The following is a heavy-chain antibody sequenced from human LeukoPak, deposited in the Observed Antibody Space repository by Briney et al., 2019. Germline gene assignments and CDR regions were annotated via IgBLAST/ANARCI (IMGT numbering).Heavy chain of an antibody. CDR3: ARLADCSSSSCRSFDY. D-gene: IGHD2-2*01. CDR1: GYPFTGYY. V-gene: IGHV1-2*02. CDR2: INPNSGFT. J-gene: IGHJ4*02. Sequence: ASVKVSCKASGYPFTGYYLHWVRQAPGQGLEWMGWINPNSGFTNYAQKFQGRVTMTRDTSISTAYMELSRLRSDDTAVYYCARLADCSSSSCRSFDYWGQGTLVNVSS.